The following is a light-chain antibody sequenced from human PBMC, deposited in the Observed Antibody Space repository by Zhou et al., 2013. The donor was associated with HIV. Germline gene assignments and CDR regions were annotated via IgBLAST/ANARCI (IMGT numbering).Light chain of an antibody. V-gene: IGKV1-39*01. CDR2: AAS. CDR1: QSISSY. Sequence: DIQMTQSPSSLSASVGDRVTITCRASQSISSYLNWYQQKPGKAPKLLIYAASSLQSGVPSRFSGSGSGTDFTLTISSLQPEDFATYYCQQGYNTPRTFG. J-gene: IGKJ1*01. CDR3: QQGYNTPRT.